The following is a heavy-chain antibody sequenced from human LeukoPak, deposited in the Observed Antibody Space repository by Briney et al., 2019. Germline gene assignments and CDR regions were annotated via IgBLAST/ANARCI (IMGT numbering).Heavy chain of an antibody. CDR1: GYTFTGYY. J-gene: IGHJ6*03. D-gene: IGHD6-13*01. CDR2: INPNSGGT. CDR3: ARDQYDGSSWYRPFKDYYYYMDV. Sequence: ASVKVSCKASGYTFTGYYMHWVRQAPGQGLEWMGWINPNSGGTNYAQKLQGRVTMTRDTSISTAYMELSRLRSDDTAVYYCARDQYDGSSWYRPFKDYYYYMDVWGKGTTVTVSS. V-gene: IGHV1-2*02.